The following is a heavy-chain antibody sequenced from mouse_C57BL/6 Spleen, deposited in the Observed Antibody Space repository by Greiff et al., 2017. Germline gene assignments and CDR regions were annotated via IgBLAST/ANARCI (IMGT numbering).Heavy chain of an antibody. D-gene: IGHD2-2*01. Sequence: QVHVKQPGAELVKPGASVKMSCKASGYTFTSYWITWVKQRPGQGLEWIGDIYPGSGSTNYNEKFKSKATLTVDTSSSTAYMQLSSLTSEDSAVYYCARWLSLYYYAMDYWGQGTSVTVSS. CDR3: ARWLSLYYYAMDY. CDR2: IYPGSGST. J-gene: IGHJ4*01. CDR1: GYTFTSYW. V-gene: IGHV1-55*01.